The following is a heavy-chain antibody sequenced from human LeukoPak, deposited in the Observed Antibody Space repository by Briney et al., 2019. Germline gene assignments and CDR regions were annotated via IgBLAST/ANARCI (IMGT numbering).Heavy chain of an antibody. CDR3: ARDVLWFGESGDY. J-gene: IGHJ4*02. CDR2: IKQDGSEK. Sequence: GGSLRLSCAASGFTFSSYWMSWVRQAPGKGLEWVANIKQDGSEKYYVDSVKGRFTISRDNAKNSLYLQMSSLRAEDTAVYYCARDVLWFGESGDYWGQGTLVTVSS. D-gene: IGHD3-10*01. V-gene: IGHV3-7*01. CDR1: GFTFSSYW.